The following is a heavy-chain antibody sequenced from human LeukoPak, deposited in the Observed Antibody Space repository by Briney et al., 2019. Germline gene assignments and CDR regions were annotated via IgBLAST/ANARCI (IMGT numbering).Heavy chain of an antibody. D-gene: IGHD2-15*01. CDR2: IIPIFGTA. CDR1: GGTLSSYA. V-gene: IGHV1-69*05. Sequence: GASVKVSCKASGGTLSSYAISWVRQAPGQGLEWMGGIIPIFGTANYAQKLQGRVTITTDESTSTAYMELSSLRSEDTAVYYCARKSPGVMAAAYGYYFDYWGQGTLVTVSS. CDR3: ARKSPGVMAAAYGYYFDY. J-gene: IGHJ4*02.